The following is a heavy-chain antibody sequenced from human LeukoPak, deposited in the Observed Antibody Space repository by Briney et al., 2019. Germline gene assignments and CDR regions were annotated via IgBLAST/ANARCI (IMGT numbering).Heavy chain of an antibody. CDR3: ARVVAATPANWFDP. V-gene: IGHV4-59*12. CDR2: IYYSGST. J-gene: IGHJ5*02. D-gene: IGHD6-13*01. CDR1: GGSISSYY. Sequence: SETLSLTCTVSGGSISSYYWSWIRQPPGKGLEWIGYIYYSGSTNYNPSLKSRVTISVDTSKNQFSLKLSSVTAADTAVYYCARVVAATPANWFDPWGQGTLVTVSS.